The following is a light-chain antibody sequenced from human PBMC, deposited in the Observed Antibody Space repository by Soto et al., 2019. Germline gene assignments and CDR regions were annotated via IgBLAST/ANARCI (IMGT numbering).Light chain of an antibody. V-gene: IGKV1-39*01. CDR2: AAS. J-gene: IGKJ1*01. CDR3: QQSYSTSWT. Sequence: DIQMTQSPSTLSVSVGYRVTITCLASQTISSWLAWYQQKPGKAPKLLIYAASSLQSGVPSRFSGSGSGTDFTLTSSSLQPEDFATYYCQQSYSTSWTFGQGTKVDIK. CDR1: QTISSW.